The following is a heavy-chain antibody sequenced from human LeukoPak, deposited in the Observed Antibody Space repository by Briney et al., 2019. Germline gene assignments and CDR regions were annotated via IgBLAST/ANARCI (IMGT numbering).Heavy chain of an antibody. CDR3: ARDRGYGDRSYYFDY. J-gene: IGHJ4*02. V-gene: IGHV3-21*01. CDR2: ISSSSSYT. Sequence: GGSLRLSCAASGFTFSSYSMNWVRQAPGKGLEWVSSISSSSSYTYYADSVKGRFTISRDNAKNSLYLQMNSLRAEDTAVYYCARDRGYGDRSYYFDYWGQGTLVTVSS. D-gene: IGHD4-17*01. CDR1: GFTFSSYS.